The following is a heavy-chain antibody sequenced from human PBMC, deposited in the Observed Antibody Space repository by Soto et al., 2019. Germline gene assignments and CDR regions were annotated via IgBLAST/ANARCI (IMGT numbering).Heavy chain of an antibody. V-gene: IGHV3-30*03. Sequence: QVQLVESGGGVVQPGRSLRLSCAASGFTFRGYGMHWFLQAPGKGLEWVAVISDDGSDKYYAFSVKCRFTISRDNSRDTLYLQVNSLRVEETAVYYCASSTRSDAFDIWGQGTMVTVSS. CDR2: ISDDGSDK. J-gene: IGHJ3*02. CDR1: GFTFRGYG. CDR3: ASSTRSDAFDI.